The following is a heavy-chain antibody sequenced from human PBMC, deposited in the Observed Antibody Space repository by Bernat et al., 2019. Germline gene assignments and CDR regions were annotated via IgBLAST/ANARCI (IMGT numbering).Heavy chain of an antibody. Sequence: QVQLVESGGDMVQPGRSLRLSCEASGFTFSSYAMHWVRQAPGKGLEWLAVISYDTSDTYYADSVKGRFTIPRDNSKNTVYMQMNSLRAEEKAVYYCAKDGVGYCYGSGGYKDGWGKGTTVTVSS. D-gene: IGHD3-10*01. J-gene: IGHJ6*03. CDR1: GFTFSSYA. V-gene: IGHV3-30*18. CDR2: ISYDTSDT. CDR3: AKDGVGYCYGSGGYKDG.